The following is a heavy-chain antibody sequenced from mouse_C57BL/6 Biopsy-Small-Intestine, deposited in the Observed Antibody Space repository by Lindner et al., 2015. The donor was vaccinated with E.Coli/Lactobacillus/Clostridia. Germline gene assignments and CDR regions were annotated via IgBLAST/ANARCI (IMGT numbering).Heavy chain of an antibody. CDR1: GYTFISYW. J-gene: IGHJ3*01. CDR2: INPSSGYT. D-gene: IGHD2-5*01. Sequence: VQLQESGAELAKPGASVKMSCKASGYTFISYWMHWVKQRPGQGLEWIGYINPSSGYTEYNQKFKDKATLTADKSSSTAYLQLSSLTSEDTAIYYCAPAYYSKRKNFFTYWGQGTLVTVSA. CDR3: APAYYSKRKNFFTY. V-gene: IGHV1-7*01.